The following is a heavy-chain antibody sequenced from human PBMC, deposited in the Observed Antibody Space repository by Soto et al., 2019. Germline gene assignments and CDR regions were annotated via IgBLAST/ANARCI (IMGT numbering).Heavy chain of an antibody. CDR3: ARGGIVAVPAALSSYDDYTHYRFDS. D-gene: IGHD4-4*01. V-gene: IGHV1-69*01. CDR1: GGSFSDSA. J-gene: IGHJ4*02. CDR2: IIPMFAAT. Sequence: QVQLAQSGAEVRSPGSSVKVSCRASGGSFSDSAFSWLRQAPGQGLEWVGGIIPMFAATKYSQAFQGRVTSSADASTTKVYLALSPLTSADSAVYFCARGGIVAVPAALSSYDDYTHYRFDSWGQGPLVSVS.